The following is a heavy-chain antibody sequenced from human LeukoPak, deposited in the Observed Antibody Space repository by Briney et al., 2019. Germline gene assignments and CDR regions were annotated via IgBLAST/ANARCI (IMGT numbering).Heavy chain of an antibody. CDR1: GGTFSSYA. CDR3: ARGEGDYSWFDP. CDR2: IIPIFGTA. V-gene: IGHV1-69*13. D-gene: IGHD2-21*02. J-gene: IGHJ5*02. Sequence: ASVKVSCKASGGTFSSYASSWVRQAPGQGLEWMGGIIPIFGTANYAQKFQGRVTITADESTSTAYMELSSLRSEDTAVYYCARGEGDYSWFDPWGQGTLVTVSS.